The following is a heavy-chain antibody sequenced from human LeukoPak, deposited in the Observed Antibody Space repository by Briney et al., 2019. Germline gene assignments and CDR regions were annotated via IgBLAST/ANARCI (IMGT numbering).Heavy chain of an antibody. CDR3: ARVEASGYDYGAFGS. Sequence: GGSLRLSCAASGFTFNRYWMSWVRQAPGKGLEWVANIKKDGSEKYYVDSVKGRLTISRDNAKNSLSLQMNSLRAEDTAVYYCARVEASGYDYGAFGSWGQGTLVTVSS. J-gene: IGHJ4*02. V-gene: IGHV3-7*01. CDR1: GFTFNRYW. D-gene: IGHD5-12*01. CDR2: IKKDGSEK.